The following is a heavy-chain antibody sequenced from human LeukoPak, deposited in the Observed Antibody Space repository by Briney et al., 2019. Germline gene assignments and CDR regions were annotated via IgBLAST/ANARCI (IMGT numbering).Heavy chain of an antibody. CDR2: TYWNGDR. Sequence: SGPTLVNPTQTLTLTCTFSGFALSTAGVGVGWFRQPPGKALEWLAVTYWNGDRRYSPSLNRRLTITKDTSKNQVVLTMSNMDPVDTATYYCAHRPGNYDYGGKGFDFWGQGTLVTVSS. V-gene: IGHV2-5*01. D-gene: IGHD4-23*01. CDR1: GFALSTAGVG. J-gene: IGHJ4*02. CDR3: AHRPGNYDYGGKGFDF.